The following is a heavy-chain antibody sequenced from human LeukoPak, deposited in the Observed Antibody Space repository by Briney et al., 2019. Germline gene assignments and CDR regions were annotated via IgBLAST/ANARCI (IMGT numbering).Heavy chain of an antibody. CDR1: GFTFSGSA. V-gene: IGHV3-73*01. J-gene: IGHJ4*02. D-gene: IGHD1-14*01. CDR3: TRHNRYSEVFDY. CDR2: IRSKANSYAT. Sequence: PGGSLRLSCAASGFTFSGSAMHWVRQASGKGLEWVGRIRSKANSYATAYAASVKGRFTISRDDSKNTAYLQMNSLKTEDTAVYYCTRHNRYSEVFDYWGQGTLVTVSS.